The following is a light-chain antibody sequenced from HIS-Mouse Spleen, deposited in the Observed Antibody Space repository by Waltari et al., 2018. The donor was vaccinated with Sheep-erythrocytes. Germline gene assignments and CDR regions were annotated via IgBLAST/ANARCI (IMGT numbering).Light chain of an antibody. Sequence: DIVMTQSPLSLPVTPGEPASLSCRSSQSLLHSNGYNWLDWYLQKPGQSPQFLIYLGSNRASGVPDRFSGSGSGTDFTLKISRVEAEDVGVYYCMQALQTPLTFGGGTKVEIK. J-gene: IGKJ4*01. CDR3: MQALQTPLT. CDR1: QSLLHSNGYNW. CDR2: LGS. V-gene: IGKV2-28*01.